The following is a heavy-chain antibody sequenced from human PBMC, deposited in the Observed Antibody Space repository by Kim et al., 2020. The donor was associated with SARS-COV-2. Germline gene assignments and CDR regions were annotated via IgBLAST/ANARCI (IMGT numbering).Heavy chain of an antibody. J-gene: IGHJ4*02. CDR1: GYTFTGYY. Sequence: ASVKVSCKASGYTFTGYYMHWVRQAPGQGLEWMGRINPNSGGTNYAQKFQGRVTMTRDTSISTAYMELSRLRSDDTAVYYCARAASAYGDYVPFDYWGQGTLVTVSS. D-gene: IGHD4-17*01. CDR2: INPNSGGT. CDR3: ARAASAYGDYVPFDY. V-gene: IGHV1-2*06.